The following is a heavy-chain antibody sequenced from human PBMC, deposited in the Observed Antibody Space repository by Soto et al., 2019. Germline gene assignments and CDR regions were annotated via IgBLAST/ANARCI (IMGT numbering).Heavy chain of an antibody. V-gene: IGHV4-38-2*02. Sequence: ETLSLICAVSGYSISTGFNWGWIRQPPGKGLEWIGSIYHSGSTYYNLSLKSRVTISADTSKNQISLKLISVTAADTALYYCARDWGTGFYYFDSWGQGTLVTVSS. CDR1: GYSISTGFN. J-gene: IGHJ4*02. D-gene: IGHD6-19*01. CDR2: IYHSGST. CDR3: ARDWGTGFYYFDS.